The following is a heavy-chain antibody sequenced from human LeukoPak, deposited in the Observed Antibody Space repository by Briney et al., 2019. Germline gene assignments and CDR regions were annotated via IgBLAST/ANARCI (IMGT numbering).Heavy chain of an antibody. V-gene: IGHV1-24*01. J-gene: IGHJ4*02. D-gene: IGHD3-3*01. Sequence: ASVKVSCKVSGYTLTELPMHWVRQAPGKGLEWMGGFDPEDGETIYAQKFQERVTITRDMSTSTAYMELSSLRSEDTAVYYCAAVGATPFGVVMDFGDWGQGTLVTVSS. CDR2: FDPEDGET. CDR3: AAVGATPFGVVMDFGD. CDR1: GYTLTELP.